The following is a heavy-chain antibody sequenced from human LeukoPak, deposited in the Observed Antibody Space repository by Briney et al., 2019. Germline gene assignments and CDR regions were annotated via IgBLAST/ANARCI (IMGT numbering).Heavy chain of an antibody. D-gene: IGHD3-3*01. V-gene: IGHV4-30-4*08. CDR2: IYYSGST. J-gene: IGHJ3*02. CDR1: GGSISSGDYY. CDR3: ASRRITIFGVASNDAFDI. Sequence: SETLSLTCTVSGGSISSGDYYWRWVRQPRGTGLEWLGYIYYSGSTYYNPSLKSRVTISVDTSKNQFSLKLSSVTAADTAVYSCASRRITIFGVASNDAFDIWGQGTMVTVSS.